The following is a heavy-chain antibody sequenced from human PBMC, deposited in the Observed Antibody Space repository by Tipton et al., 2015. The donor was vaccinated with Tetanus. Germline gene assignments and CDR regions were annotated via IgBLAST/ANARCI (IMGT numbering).Heavy chain of an antibody. D-gene: IGHD1-1*01. CDR1: GGSISSYY. CDR2: IYYSGST. Sequence: TLSLTCTVSGGSISSYYWSWIRQPPGKGLEWIGYIYYSGSTNHNPSLKSRVTISVDTSKNQFSLKLSSVTAADTAVYYCARGRTGSFDYWGQGTLVTVSS. J-gene: IGHJ4*02. CDR3: ARGRTGSFDY. V-gene: IGHV4-59*01.